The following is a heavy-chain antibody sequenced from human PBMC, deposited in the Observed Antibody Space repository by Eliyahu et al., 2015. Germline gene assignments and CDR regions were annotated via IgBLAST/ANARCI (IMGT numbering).Heavy chain of an antibody. CDR1: AYTFTDYY. Sequence: QVHLVQSEAEVRKPGASVKVSCTTSAYTFTDYYIHWVRQAPGQGLEWMGRINPNSGGTNYAQKFQDWVTLTRDTSMSTAYLYVTTLKYDDTAIYYCARANERGNWQTTGFDYWGQGTLVTVSS. V-gene: IGHV1-2*04. D-gene: IGHD1-1*01. J-gene: IGHJ4*02. CDR2: INPNSGGT. CDR3: ARANERGNWQTTGFDY.